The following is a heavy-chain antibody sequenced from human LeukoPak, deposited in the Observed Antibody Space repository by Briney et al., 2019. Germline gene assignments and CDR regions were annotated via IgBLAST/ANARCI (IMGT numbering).Heavy chain of an antibody. Sequence: SETLSLTCAVYGGSFSGYYWSWIRQPPGKGLEWIGEINHSGSTNYNPSLKSRVTISVDTSKNQFSLKLSSVTAADTAVYYCVRGLVGGVYDYWGQGTLVNVSS. CDR3: VRGLVGGVYDY. CDR2: INHSGST. CDR1: GGSFSGYY. J-gene: IGHJ4*02. D-gene: IGHD3-16*01. V-gene: IGHV4-34*01.